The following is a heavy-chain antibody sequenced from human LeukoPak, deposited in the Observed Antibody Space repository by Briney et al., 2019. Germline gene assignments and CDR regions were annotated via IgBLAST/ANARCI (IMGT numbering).Heavy chain of an antibody. J-gene: IGHJ4*02. CDR3: ARGLGTAGYFDY. Sequence: ASVKVSCKASGYTFTGYYMHWVRQAPGQGLEWMGRINPNSGGTNYAQKFQGRVTMTTDTSTSTAYMELRSLRSDDTAVYYCARGLGTAGYFDYWGQGALVTVSS. CDR2: INPNSGGT. CDR1: GYTFTGYY. V-gene: IGHV1-2*06. D-gene: IGHD1-1*01.